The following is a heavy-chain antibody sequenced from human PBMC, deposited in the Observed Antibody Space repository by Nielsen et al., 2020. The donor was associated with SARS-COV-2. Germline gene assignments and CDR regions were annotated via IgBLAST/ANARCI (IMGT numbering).Heavy chain of an antibody. CDR1: GFTSSSYG. Sequence: GGSLRLSCAASGFTSSSYGMHWVRQAPGKGLEWVAVIWYDGSNKYYADSVKGRFTISRDNSKNTLYLQMNSLRAEDTAVYYCARERTVAGTSDYYYYYMDVWGKGTTVTVSS. D-gene: IGHD6-19*01. J-gene: IGHJ6*03. CDR2: IWYDGSNK. V-gene: IGHV3-33*01. CDR3: ARERTVAGTSDYYYYYMDV.